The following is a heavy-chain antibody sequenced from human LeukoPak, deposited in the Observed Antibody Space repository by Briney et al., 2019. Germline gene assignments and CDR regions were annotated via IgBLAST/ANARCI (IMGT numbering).Heavy chain of an antibody. Sequence: PSETLSLTCTVSGGSISSSSYYWGWIRQPPGKGLEWIGNIYYSGSTNYNPSLKSRVTISVDTSKNQFSLKLSSVTAADTAVYYCARESPYYDILTGYYKASYYYYYMDVWGKGTTVTISS. CDR2: IYYSGST. CDR3: ARESPYYDILTGYYKASYYYYYMDV. CDR1: GGSISSSSYY. J-gene: IGHJ6*03. V-gene: IGHV4-39*07. D-gene: IGHD3-9*01.